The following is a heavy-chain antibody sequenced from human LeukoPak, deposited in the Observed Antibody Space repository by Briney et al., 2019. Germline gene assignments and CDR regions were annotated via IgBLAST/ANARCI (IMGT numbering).Heavy chain of an antibody. Sequence: GGSLRLSCAGSGFTFSNYWVTWVRQAPEKGLEWVAKIKEDGSEKYYVDSVKGRFTISRDNAKNSLYLQMNSLRAEDTAVYYCARQDDYGFDYWGQGTLVTVSS. V-gene: IGHV3-7*01. D-gene: IGHD4-17*01. J-gene: IGHJ4*02. CDR2: IKEDGSEK. CDR1: GFTFSNYW. CDR3: ARQDDYGFDY.